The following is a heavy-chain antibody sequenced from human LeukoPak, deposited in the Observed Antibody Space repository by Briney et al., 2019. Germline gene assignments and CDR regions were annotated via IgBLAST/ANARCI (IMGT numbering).Heavy chain of an antibody. D-gene: IGHD3-3*01. CDR3: ARVAGDFWSGPSPYWCFDL. V-gene: IGHV3-48*01. CDR1: GFTFSSYS. Sequence: GGSLRLSCAASGFTFSSYSMNWVRQAPGKGLEWVSYISSSVRTIYYADSVKGRFTISRDNAKNSLYLQMNSLRAEDTAVYYCARVAGDFWSGPSPYWCFDLWGRGTLVTVSS. J-gene: IGHJ2*01. CDR2: ISSSVRTI.